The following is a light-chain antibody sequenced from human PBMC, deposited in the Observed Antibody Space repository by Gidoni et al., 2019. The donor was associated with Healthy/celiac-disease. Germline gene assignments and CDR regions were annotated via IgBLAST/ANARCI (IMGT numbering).Light chain of an antibody. CDR2: YND. CDR3: ATWDDSLNAVT. V-gene: IGLV1-36*01. Sequence: QSVLTQPPSVSAVHRQRVTISCSGGSSNIGHNAVNWYQQVPGQAPKLLIYYNDLMASGVSDRFSGSKSGTSASLAISGLQSGDEADYYCATWDDSLNAVTFGGGTKLTVL. J-gene: IGLJ2*01. CDR1: SSNIGHNA.